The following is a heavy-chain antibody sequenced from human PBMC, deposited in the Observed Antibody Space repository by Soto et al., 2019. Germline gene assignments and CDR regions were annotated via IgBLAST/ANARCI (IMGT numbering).Heavy chain of an antibody. Sequence: ASVKVSCKASGYTFTSYGISWVRQAPGQGLEWMGWISAYNGNTNYAQKLQGRVTMTTDTSTSTAYMELRSLRSDDTAVYYCARGHQQLVSFYYYYYMDVWGKGTTVTVSS. V-gene: IGHV1-18*01. CDR2: ISAYNGNT. D-gene: IGHD6-13*01. CDR3: ARGHQQLVSFYYYYYMDV. J-gene: IGHJ6*03. CDR1: GYTFTSYG.